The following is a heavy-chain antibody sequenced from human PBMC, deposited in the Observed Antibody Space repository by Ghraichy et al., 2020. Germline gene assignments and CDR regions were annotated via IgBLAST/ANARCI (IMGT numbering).Heavy chain of an antibody. D-gene: IGHD2-2*01. V-gene: IGHV4-34*01. CDR3: ARVLVPPGSRYFDL. CDR2: IDHSGNT. J-gene: IGHJ2*01. CDR1: GGSFSDYY. Sequence: SETLSLTCAVYGGSFSDYYWSWIRQPPGKGLEWIGEIDHSGNTNYNPSLKSRVTISVDTSKNQFSLNLGSLTAADTAVYYCARVLVPPGSRYFDLWGLGTLVTVSS.